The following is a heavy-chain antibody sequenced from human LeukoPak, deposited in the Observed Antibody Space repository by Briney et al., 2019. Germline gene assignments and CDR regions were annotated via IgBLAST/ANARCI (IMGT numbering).Heavy chain of an antibody. CDR3: ARGGRSGYRYFDY. CDR2: ISPSTGGT. V-gene: IGHV1-2*06. J-gene: IGHJ4*02. CDR1: ESTFTDYY. D-gene: IGHD5-18*01. Sequence: ASVKVSCKASESTFTDYYIHWIRQAPGQGLEWMGRISPSTGGTDHAQEFRDKITMTRDTSISTAYIELSRLISDDTAVYYCARGGRSGYRYFDYWGQGTLVTVSS.